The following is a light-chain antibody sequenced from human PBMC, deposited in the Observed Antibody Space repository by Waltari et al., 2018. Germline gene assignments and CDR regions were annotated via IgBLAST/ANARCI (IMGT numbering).Light chain of an antibody. Sequence: DIQMTQSPSSVSASVGDRVTISCRASQDVSTWLAWYQQKPGKAPNLLIHGASSLQSGVPSRFSGSGSGTEFTLTINGLQPEDFATYYCQQTDSFPLTFGGGTKVEIK. V-gene: IGKV1-12*01. CDR2: GAS. CDR3: QQTDSFPLT. CDR1: QDVSTW. J-gene: IGKJ4*01.